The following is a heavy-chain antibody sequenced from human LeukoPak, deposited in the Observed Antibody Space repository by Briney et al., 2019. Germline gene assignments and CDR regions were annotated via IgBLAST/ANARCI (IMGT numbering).Heavy chain of an antibody. CDR1: GYTFTGYY. V-gene: IGHV1-2*04. CDR3: ARDSRVVPAAIPDY. D-gene: IGHD2-2*02. CDR2: INPNSGGT. J-gene: IGHJ4*02. Sequence: ASVKVSCKASGYTFTGYYMHWVRQAPGQGLEWMGWINPNSGGTNYAQKFQGWVTMTRDTSISTAYMELSRLRSDDTAVYYCARDSRVVPAAIPDYWGQGTLVTVSS.